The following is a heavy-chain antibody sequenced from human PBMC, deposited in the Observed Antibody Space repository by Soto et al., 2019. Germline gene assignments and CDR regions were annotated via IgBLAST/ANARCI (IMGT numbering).Heavy chain of an antibody. CDR1: GFTFSSFA. V-gene: IGHV3-23*01. CDR3: AGPGYSSQDY. D-gene: IGHD5-18*01. J-gene: IGHJ4*02. Sequence: GGSLRLSCAASGFTFSSFALSCVRQAPGKGLEWVSAISGSGDGTDYADSVKGRFTISRDNSKNTLYLQVNSLRAEDTAVYYCAGPGYSSQDYWGQGALVTVSS. CDR2: ISGSGDGT.